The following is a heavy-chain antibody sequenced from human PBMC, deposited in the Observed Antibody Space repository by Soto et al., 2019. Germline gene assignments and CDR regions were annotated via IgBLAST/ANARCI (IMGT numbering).Heavy chain of an antibody. CDR2: ISYDGYLK. CDR3: AKDFKVSGSHYGTLNYYYGMDV. J-gene: IGHJ6*02. V-gene: IGHV3-30*18. CDR1: GFTFSKYG. D-gene: IGHD3-10*01. Sequence: PGGPLRLSCEASGFTFSKYGMEWVRQAPGKGLEWVAVISYDGYLKYYVDSVKGRFTVARDNSKNTLFLEINSLRVEDTAVYFCAKDFKVSGSHYGTLNYYYGMDVWGQGTTVTVSS.